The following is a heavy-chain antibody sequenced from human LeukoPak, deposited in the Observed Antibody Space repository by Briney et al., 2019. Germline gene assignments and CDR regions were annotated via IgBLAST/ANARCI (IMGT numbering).Heavy chain of an antibody. CDR3: TLSYGRGFNYYYGMDV. CDR1: GFTFSSYD. J-gene: IGHJ6*02. V-gene: IGHV3-13*01. CDR2: IDTAGNT. D-gene: IGHD5-18*01. Sequence: GGSLRLSCAASGFTFSSYDMHWVRQATGRGLEWVSAIDTAGNTYYPASVKGRFTISRENAKDSLYLQMDSLRAGDTAVYYCTLSYGRGFNYYYGMDVWGQGTTVTVSS.